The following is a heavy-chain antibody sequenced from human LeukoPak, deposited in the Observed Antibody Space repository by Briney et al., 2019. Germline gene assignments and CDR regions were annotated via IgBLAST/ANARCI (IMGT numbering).Heavy chain of an antibody. J-gene: IGHJ4*02. CDR3: VNLGYSD. D-gene: IGHD5-12*01. Sequence: GGSLRLSCAASGFTFSNYWMTWVRQAPGKGLEWVANIRHDGSEKFYVDSVKGRFTISRDNAKNSVYLQMNSLRVEDTAVYYCVNLGYSDGGQGTLVTVSS. CDR1: GFTFSNYW. V-gene: IGHV3-7*01. CDR2: IRHDGSEK.